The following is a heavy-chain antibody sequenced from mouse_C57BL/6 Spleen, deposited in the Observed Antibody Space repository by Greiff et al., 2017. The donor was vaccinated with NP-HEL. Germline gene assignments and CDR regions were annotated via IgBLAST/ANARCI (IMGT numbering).Heavy chain of an antibody. D-gene: IGHD6-1*01. J-gene: IGHJ1*03. V-gene: IGHV14-4*01. CDR3: TRGFSRYFDV. CDR2: IDPENGDT. CDR1: GFNIKDDY. Sequence: VQLQQSGAELVRPGASVKLSCTASGFNIKDDYMHWVKQRPEQGLEWIGWIDPENGDTEYASKFQGKATITADTSSNTAYLQLSSLTSEDTAVYYCTRGFSRYFDVWGTGTTVTVSS.